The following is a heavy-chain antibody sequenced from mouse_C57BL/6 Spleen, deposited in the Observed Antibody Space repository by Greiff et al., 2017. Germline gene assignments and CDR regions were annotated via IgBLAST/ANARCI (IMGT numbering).Heavy chain of an antibody. J-gene: IGHJ1*03. V-gene: IGHV14-3*01. CDR3: AREGLYYEYDGWYFDV. D-gene: IGHD2-4*01. CDR1: GFNIKSTY. CDR2: IDPASGNT. Sequence: VQLQQSVAELVRPGASVKLSCTASGFNIKSTYMHWVKQRPGQGLEWIGRIDPASGNTKYAPKFPGKAPITADTSSSAAYLQISSLTSDDTAIYYCAREGLYYEYDGWYFDVWGTGTTVTVSS.